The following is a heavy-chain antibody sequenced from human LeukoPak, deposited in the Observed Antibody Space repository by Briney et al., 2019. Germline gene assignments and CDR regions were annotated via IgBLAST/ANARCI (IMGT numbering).Heavy chain of an antibody. Sequence: PSETLSLTCTVSAGSVSSGSYYWSWIRQPPGKGLEWIGYIYNSGSTNYNPSLKSRVTISVDASKNQFSLKLNSVTAADTAVYYCARNRLYGSGSGDFDHWGQGTLVTVSS. CDR1: AGSVSSGSYY. V-gene: IGHV4-61*01. J-gene: IGHJ4*02. CDR2: IYNSGST. CDR3: ARNRLYGSGSGDFDH. D-gene: IGHD3-10*01.